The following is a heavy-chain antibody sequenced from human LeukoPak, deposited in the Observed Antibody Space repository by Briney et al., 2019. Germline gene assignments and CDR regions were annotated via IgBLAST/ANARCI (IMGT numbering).Heavy chain of an antibody. CDR2: IYYSGST. CDR1: GGSISSYY. J-gene: IGHJ5*02. CDR3: ARGPVGMIVA. Sequence: SETLSLTCTVSGGSISSYYWSWIRQPPGKGLEWIGYIYYSGSTNYNPSLKSRVIISVDTSKNQFSLKLSSVTAADTAVYYCARGPVGMIVAWGQGTLVTVSS. D-gene: IGHD3-22*01. V-gene: IGHV4-59*01.